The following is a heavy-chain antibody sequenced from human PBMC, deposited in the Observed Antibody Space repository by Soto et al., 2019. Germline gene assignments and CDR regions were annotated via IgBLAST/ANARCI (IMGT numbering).Heavy chain of an antibody. CDR3: ARDMGSGTYSPDY. D-gene: IGHD3-10*01. V-gene: IGHV1-46*03. CDR2: INPSGGKT. J-gene: IGHJ4*02. Sequence: QVQVVQSGAEVKKPGASVKVSCKASGYTFTSCYIHWVRQAPGQGLEWMGTINPSGGKTSYAQRFQGRVTMTRNTSTSTVYMELSSLRSEDTAVYYCARDMGSGTYSPDYWGQGTLVTVSS. CDR1: GYTFTSCY.